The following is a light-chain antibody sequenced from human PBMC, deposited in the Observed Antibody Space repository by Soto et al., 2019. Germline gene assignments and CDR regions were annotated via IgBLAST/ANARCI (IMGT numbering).Light chain of an antibody. CDR3: SSSTESSNYV. CDR1: SSDLAIYNY. V-gene: IGLV2-14*01. J-gene: IGLJ1*01. Sequence: QSVLTQPASVSGSPGQSITISCTGTSSDLAIYNYVSWYQQQPGKAPKLMIYQVTNRPSGVSNRFSGSRSGNTASLTISGLQAEDEAEYYCSSSTESSNYVFGNGTKV. CDR2: QVT.